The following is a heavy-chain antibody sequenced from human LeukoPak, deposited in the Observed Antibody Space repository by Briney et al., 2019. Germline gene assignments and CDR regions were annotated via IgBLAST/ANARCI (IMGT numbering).Heavy chain of an antibody. Sequence: SETLSLTCTVSGVSVSSSHYWGWIRQPPGKGLEWIGSIYYGGSTYYNPSLKSRVTISVDTSKNQFSLKLSSVTAADTAVYYCARRPGSGPIDYWGQGTLVTVSS. V-gene: IGHV4-39*07. CDR1: GVSVSSSHY. CDR3: ARRPGSGPIDY. CDR2: IYYGGST. D-gene: IGHD3-10*01. J-gene: IGHJ4*02.